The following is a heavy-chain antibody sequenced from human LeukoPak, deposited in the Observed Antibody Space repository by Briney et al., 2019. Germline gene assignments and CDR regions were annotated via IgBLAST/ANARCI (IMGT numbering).Heavy chain of an antibody. CDR3: ARDSYGSGYYMDV. V-gene: IGHV3-30*03. D-gene: IGHD3-22*01. CDR2: IAYDGSNK. CDR1: GFTFSDYW. Sequence: PGGSLRLSCAASGFTFSDYWMSWVRQAPGKGLEWVTVIAYDGSNKYYADSVKGRFTISRDNSKNTLYLQMNSRRPEDTAVYYCARDSYGSGYYMDVWGKGTTVTVSS. J-gene: IGHJ6*04.